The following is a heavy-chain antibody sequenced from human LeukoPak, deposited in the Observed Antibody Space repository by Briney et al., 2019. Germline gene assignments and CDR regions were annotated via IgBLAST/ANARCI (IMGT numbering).Heavy chain of an antibody. Sequence: GGSLRLSCAASGFTFSSYAMSWVRQAPGKGLEWVSAISGSGGSTYYADSVKGRFTISRDNSKNTLYLQMNSLRAEDTAVYYCAKNYDYWNGPYYFDYWGQGTLVTVSS. CDR2: ISGSGGST. J-gene: IGHJ4*02. CDR1: GFTFSSYA. CDR3: AKNYDYWNGPYYFDY. D-gene: IGHD3-3*01. V-gene: IGHV3-23*01.